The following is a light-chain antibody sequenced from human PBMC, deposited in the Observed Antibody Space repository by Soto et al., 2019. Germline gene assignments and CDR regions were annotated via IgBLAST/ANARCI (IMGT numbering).Light chain of an antibody. J-gene: IGLJ3*02. CDR2: EVS. CDR1: RSDVGGYNY. Sequence: QSALTQPASVSGSPGQSITISCTGTRSDVGGYNYVSWYQQHPGKAPKLMIHEVSNRPSGVSNRFSGSKSGNTASLTISGLQAEDEADYYCSSYTSSSTLKVFGGGTKLTVL. V-gene: IGLV2-14*01. CDR3: SSYTSSSTLKV.